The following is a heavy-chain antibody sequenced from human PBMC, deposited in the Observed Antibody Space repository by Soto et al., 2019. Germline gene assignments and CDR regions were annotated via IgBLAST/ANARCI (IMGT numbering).Heavy chain of an antibody. CDR1: GFTISPYW. J-gene: IGHJ6*02. CDR2: IRQDGSEI. V-gene: IGHV3-7*01. D-gene: IGHD2-8*02. CDR3: ARTGRRETWSMDV. Sequence: EVQLVESGGGLVQPGGYLRLSCAASGFTISPYWMSWVRQLPGKGLEWMANIRQDGSEIYYADSVNGRFTISRDNGKNSLYLQMNSLRAEDTAVYYCARTGRRETWSMDVWGQWTTVTVSS.